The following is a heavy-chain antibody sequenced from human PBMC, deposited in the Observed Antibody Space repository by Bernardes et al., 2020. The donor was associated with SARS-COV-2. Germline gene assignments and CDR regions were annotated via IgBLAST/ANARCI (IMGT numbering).Heavy chain of an antibody. V-gene: IGHV3-23*01. Sequence: GGSLRLSCAASGFTFNSYAMSWVRQAPGTGLEWVSTLTGSGGTTYYADSVKGRFTISRDNSKNTLYLQMNSLRAEDTAVYHCAENPWGFCSGGSCYRFDYWGQGTLVTASS. CDR3: AENPWGFCSGGSCYRFDY. CDR2: LTGSGGTT. D-gene: IGHD2-15*01. CDR1: GFTFNSYA. J-gene: IGHJ4*02.